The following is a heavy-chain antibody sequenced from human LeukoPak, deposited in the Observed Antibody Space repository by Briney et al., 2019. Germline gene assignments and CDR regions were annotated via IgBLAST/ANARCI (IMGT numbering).Heavy chain of an antibody. Sequence: GGSLRLSCAASGFTFTNYVMTWVRQAPGKGLEWVSLVSGSGGRTYYADSVRGRFTVSADNSKKTVFLQMNSLRADDTAVHYCAIGPNYFASGAYDYWGQGTLVTVSS. J-gene: IGHJ4*02. CDR2: VSGSGGRT. D-gene: IGHD3-22*01. CDR1: GFTFTNYV. CDR3: AIGPNYFASGAYDY. V-gene: IGHV3-23*01.